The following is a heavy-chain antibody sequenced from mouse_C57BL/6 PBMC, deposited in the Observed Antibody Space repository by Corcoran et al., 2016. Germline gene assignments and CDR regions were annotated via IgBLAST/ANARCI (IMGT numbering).Heavy chain of an antibody. Sequence: EVQLQQSGPELVKPGASVKISCKASGYTFTDYYMNWVKQSHGKSLEWIGDINPNNGGTRYNQKFKVKATLTVDKSSSTAYMELRSLTSEDSAVYYCARGLRDSWLAYWGQGTLVTVSA. CDR3: ARGLRDSWLAY. V-gene: IGHV1-26*01. CDR1: GYTFTDYY. CDR2: INPNNGGT. D-gene: IGHD1-1*01. J-gene: IGHJ3*01.